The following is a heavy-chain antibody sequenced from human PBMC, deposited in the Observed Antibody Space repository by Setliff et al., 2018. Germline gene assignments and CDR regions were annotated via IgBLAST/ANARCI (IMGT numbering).Heavy chain of an antibody. D-gene: IGHD2-15*01. CDR1: GGAFSSDV. Sequence: RASVKVSCKASGGAFSSDVITWVRQAPGQGLEWMGRFIPVLRKANYAQRFQGRVTITADESTSTGYLELSRLRSEDTAIYYCARELRSPYWHIDFWGQGTLVTVSS. CDR2: FIPVLRKA. V-gene: IGHV1-69*13. J-gene: IGHJ4*02. CDR3: ARELRSPYWHIDF.